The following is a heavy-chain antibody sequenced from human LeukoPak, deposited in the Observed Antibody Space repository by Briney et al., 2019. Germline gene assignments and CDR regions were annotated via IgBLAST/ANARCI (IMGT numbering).Heavy chain of an antibody. J-gene: IGHJ4*02. D-gene: IGHD2-2*01. CDR1: GFSVSGNY. CDR2: IYSGGST. V-gene: IGHV3-66*01. Sequence: GGSLRLSCAASGFSVSGNYMSWVRQAPGKGLEWVAVIYSGGSTNYADSVKGRFTISRDNYKNMLYLQMNSLRAEDTAVYYCARDSRSTPLDNWGQGTLVTVSS. CDR3: ARDSRSTPLDN.